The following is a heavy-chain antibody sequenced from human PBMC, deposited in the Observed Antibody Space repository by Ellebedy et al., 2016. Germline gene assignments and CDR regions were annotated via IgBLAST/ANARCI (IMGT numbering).Heavy chain of an antibody. J-gene: IGHJ4*02. CDR3: ARHGGGPSSIDY. D-gene: IGHD3-16*01. CDR1: GFTFSLYG. Sequence: GESLKISCAASGFTFSLYGMHWVRQAPGKGLEWVAVIWDDGSHKYYRDSVKGRFTISRDNSTNTLYLQMNNLRAEDTAVYYCARHGGGPSSIDYWGEGTLVTVSS. CDR2: IWDDGSHK. V-gene: IGHV3-33*01.